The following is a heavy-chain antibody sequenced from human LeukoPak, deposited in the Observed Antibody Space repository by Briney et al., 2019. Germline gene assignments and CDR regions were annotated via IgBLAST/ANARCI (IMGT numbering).Heavy chain of an antibody. J-gene: IGHJ4*02. CDR2: IYHSGST. D-gene: IGHD3-10*01. V-gene: IGHV4-4*02. CDR3: ARSGGYFNFDY. Sequence: SGTLSLTSAVSGGSISISNWWSWVRQPPGKGLEWIGEIYHSGSTNYNPSLKSRVTISVDKSKNQFSLKMSSVTAADTAVYYCARSGGYFNFDYWGQGNLVTVSS. CDR1: GGSISISNW.